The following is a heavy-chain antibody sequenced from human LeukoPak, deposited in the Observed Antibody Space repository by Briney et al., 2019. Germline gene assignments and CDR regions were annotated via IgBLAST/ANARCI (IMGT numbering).Heavy chain of an antibody. CDR2: ISYDGSNK. V-gene: IGHV3-30*04. CDR3: ARTPPGYSGSYADY. CDR1: GFTFSSYA. J-gene: IGHJ4*02. D-gene: IGHD1-26*01. Sequence: PGRSLRLSCAASGFTFSSYAMHWVRQAPGKGLEWVAVISYDGSNKYYADSVKGRFTISRDNSKNTLYLQMNSLRAEDTAVYYCARTPPGYSGSYADYWGQGTLVTVSS.